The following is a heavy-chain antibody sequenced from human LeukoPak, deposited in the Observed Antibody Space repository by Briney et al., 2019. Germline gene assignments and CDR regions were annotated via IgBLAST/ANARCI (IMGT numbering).Heavy chain of an antibody. V-gene: IGHV1-69*06. J-gene: IGHJ1*01. Sequence: SVKVSCKASGGTFSSYAISWVRQAPGQGLEWMGGIIPIFGTANYAQKFQGRVTMTEDTSTDTAYMELSSLRSEDTAVYYCATDRVAAAGTPFQHWGQGTLVTVSS. CDR2: IIPIFGTA. CDR3: ATDRVAAAGTPFQH. CDR1: GGTFSSYA. D-gene: IGHD6-13*01.